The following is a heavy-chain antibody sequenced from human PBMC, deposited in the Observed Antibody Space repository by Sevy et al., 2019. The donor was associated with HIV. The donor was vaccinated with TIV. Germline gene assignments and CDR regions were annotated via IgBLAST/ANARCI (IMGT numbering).Heavy chain of an antibody. Sequence: GGSLRLSCAASGFTFSSYAMSWVRQAPGKGLEWVSAISGSGGSKYYADSVKGRFTISRDNSKNTLYLQMNSLRAEDTAVYYCAKEQLTMVRGVIIRGAFDIWGQGTMVTVSS. CDR2: ISGSGGSK. J-gene: IGHJ3*02. D-gene: IGHD3-10*01. CDR3: AKEQLTMVRGVIIRGAFDI. V-gene: IGHV3-23*01. CDR1: GFTFSSYA.